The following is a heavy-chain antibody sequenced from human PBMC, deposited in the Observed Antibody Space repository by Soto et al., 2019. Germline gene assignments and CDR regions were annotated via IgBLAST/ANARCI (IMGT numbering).Heavy chain of an antibody. Sequence: QLQLQESGSGLVKPSQTLSLTCSVSGGSISSGGYSWSWIRQPPGKGLEWIGYIYHSGSTYYNPSLKSRVTISGDRSKNQFSLKRSSVTAADTAVYYCSRWWMYAPRCDPWGQGTLVTVSS. CDR2: IYHSGST. V-gene: IGHV4-30-2*01. CDR3: SRWWMYAPRCDP. D-gene: IGHD2-8*01. J-gene: IGHJ5*02. CDR1: GGSISSGGYS.